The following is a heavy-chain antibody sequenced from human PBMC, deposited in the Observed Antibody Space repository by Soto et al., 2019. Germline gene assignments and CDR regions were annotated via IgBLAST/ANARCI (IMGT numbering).Heavy chain of an antibody. V-gene: IGHV3-23*01. D-gene: IGHD2-21*01. CDR1: GFSFNSYTYG. CDR3: ARTRGAWYYFDY. CDR2: ISGSGGNT. J-gene: IGHJ4*02. Sequence: EVQLLESGGNLVQPGGSLRLSCAASGFSFNSYTYGMSWVRQAPGKGLEWVSAISGSGGNTYYADSMKGRFTISRDNSKNTLYLQMNTLRAEDTAVYYCARTRGAWYYFDYWGQGSLVTVSS.